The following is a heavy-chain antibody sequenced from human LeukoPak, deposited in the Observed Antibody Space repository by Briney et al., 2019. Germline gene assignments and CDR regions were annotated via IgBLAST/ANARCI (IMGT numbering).Heavy chain of an antibody. CDR1: GYTLTELS. J-gene: IGHJ4*02. CDR2: MNPNSGNT. Sequence: ASVKVSCKVSGYTLTELSMHWVRQATGQGLEWMGWMNPNSGNTGYPQKFQGRVTMTRNTSISTAYMELSSLRSEGTAVYYCARDRYDYDSSGYRYWGQGTLVTVSS. D-gene: IGHD3-22*01. V-gene: IGHV1-8*01. CDR3: ARDRYDYDSSGYRY.